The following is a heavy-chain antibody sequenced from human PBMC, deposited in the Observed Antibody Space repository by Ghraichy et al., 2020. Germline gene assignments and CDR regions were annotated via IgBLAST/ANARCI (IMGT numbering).Heavy chain of an antibody. CDR1: GFSLSTSGVG. V-gene: IGHV2-5*02. CDR3: AHILVRGSRPTPRFDY. J-gene: IGHJ4*02. Sequence: SGPTLVKPTQTLTLTCTFSGFSLSTSGVGVGWIRQPPGKALEWLALIYWDDDKRYSPSLKSRLTITKDTSKNQVVLTMTNMDPVDTATYYCAHILVRGSRPTPRFDYWGQGTLITVSS. D-gene: IGHD3-10*01. CDR2: IYWDDDK.